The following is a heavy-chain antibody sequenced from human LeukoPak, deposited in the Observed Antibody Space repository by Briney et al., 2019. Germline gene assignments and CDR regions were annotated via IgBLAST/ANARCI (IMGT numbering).Heavy chain of an antibody. Sequence: SGGSLRLSCAASAFTFSSYAMSWVRQAPGKGLEWVSTISGSGGRIYYADSAKGRFTISRDNSKNTLYLQMNSLRAEDTAVYYCAKDHDFWSGFFGYWGQGTLVTVSS. CDR1: AFTFSSYA. V-gene: IGHV3-23*01. CDR3: AKDHDFWSGFFGY. J-gene: IGHJ4*02. D-gene: IGHD3-3*01. CDR2: ISGSGGRI.